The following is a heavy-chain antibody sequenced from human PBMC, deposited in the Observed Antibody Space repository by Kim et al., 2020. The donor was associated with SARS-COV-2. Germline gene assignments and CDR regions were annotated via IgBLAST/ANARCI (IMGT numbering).Heavy chain of an antibody. Sequence: YHPSLKSRVTRSVDTSKIHCSLELSSVTAADTALYYCARSSTSGNRYFDYWGQGALVTVSS. J-gene: IGHJ4*02. D-gene: IGHD2-2*01. V-gene: IGHV4-59*01. CDR3: ARSSTSGNRYFDY.